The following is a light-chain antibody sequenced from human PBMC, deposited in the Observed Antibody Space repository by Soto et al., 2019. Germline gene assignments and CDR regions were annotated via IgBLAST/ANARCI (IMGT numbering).Light chain of an antibody. Sequence: DIQMTQSPSSLSAFVGDRVTITCRASQGISDFLAWYQQKPGKVPKLLIHGASPLQSGVPSRFSGSGSGTDFTLTITSLQPEDVATYYCQKYDSAPRTFGQGTKVELK. CDR2: GAS. CDR3: QKYDSAPRT. CDR1: QGISDF. V-gene: IGKV1-27*01. J-gene: IGKJ1*01.